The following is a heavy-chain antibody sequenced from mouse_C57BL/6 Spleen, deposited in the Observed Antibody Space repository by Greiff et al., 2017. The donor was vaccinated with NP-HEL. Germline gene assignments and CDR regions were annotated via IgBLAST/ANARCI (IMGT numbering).Heavy chain of an antibody. CDR3: ARSLFITTVVGDY. CDR2: INPSSGYT. D-gene: IGHD1-1*01. Sequence: VQLQESGAELARPGASVKMSCKASGYTFTSYTMHWVKQRPGQGLEWIGYINPSSGYTKYNQKFKDKATLTADKSSSTAYMQLSSLTSEDSAVYYCARSLFITTVVGDYWGQGTTLTVSS. V-gene: IGHV1-4*01. CDR1: GYTFTSYT. J-gene: IGHJ2*01.